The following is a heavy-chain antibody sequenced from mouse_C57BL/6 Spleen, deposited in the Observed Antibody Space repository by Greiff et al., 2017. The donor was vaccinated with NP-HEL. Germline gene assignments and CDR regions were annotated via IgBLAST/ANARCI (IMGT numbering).Heavy chain of an antibody. D-gene: IGHD2-5*01. V-gene: IGHV1-52*01. CDR3: ARNSNSAWFAY. Sequence: QVQLQQPGAELVRPGSSVKLSCKASGYTFTSYWMHWVKQRPIQGLEWIGNIDPSDSETHYNQKFKDKATLTVDKSSSTAYMQLSSLTSGDSAVYYCARNSNSAWFAYWGQGTLVTVSA. CDR1: GYTFTSYW. CDR2: IDPSDSET. J-gene: IGHJ3*01.